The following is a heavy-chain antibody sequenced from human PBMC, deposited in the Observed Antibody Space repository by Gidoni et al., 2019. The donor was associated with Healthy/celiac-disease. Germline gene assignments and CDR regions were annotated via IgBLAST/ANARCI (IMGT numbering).Heavy chain of an antibody. CDR1: GGSFSGYY. CDR3: ARRWGYSYAHRGSYDY. CDR2: INHSGST. V-gene: IGHV4-34*01. Sequence: QVQLQQWGAGLLKPSETLSLTCAVYGGSFSGYYWSWIRQPPGKGLEWIGEINHSGSTNYNPSLKSLVTISVDTSKNQFSLKLSSVTAADTAVYYCARRWGYSYAHRGSYDYWGQGTLVTVSS. D-gene: IGHD5-18*01. J-gene: IGHJ4*02.